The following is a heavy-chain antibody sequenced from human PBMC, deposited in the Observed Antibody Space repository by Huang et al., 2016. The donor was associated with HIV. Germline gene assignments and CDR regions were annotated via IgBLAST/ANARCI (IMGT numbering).Heavy chain of an antibody. J-gene: IGHJ4*02. V-gene: IGHV1-8*03. D-gene: IGHD6-13*01. CDR3: ARGAVAGAGTLRY. Sequence: QVQLVQSGAEVKKPGASVKVSCKASGYTFRNYDINWVRQATGQGLEWMGWMNPKRGNTGYAQKFQGRVTITRNTPISTAYMELSSLRSEDTAVYYCARGAVAGAGTLRYWGQGTLVTVSS. CDR1: GYTFRNYD. CDR2: MNPKRGNT.